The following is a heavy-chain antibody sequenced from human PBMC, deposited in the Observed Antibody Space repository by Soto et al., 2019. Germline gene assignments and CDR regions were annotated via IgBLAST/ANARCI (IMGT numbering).Heavy chain of an antibody. CDR3: ARDRFPYSSSSGDGPRGNWFDP. V-gene: IGHV3-33*01. D-gene: IGHD6-6*01. J-gene: IGHJ5*02. CDR1: GFTFSSYG. CDR2: IWYDGSNK. Sequence: GGSLRLSCAASGFTFSSYGMHWARQAPGKGLEWVAVIWYDGSNKYYADSVKGRFTISRDNSKNTLYLQMNSLRAEDTAVYYCARDRFPYSSSSGDGPRGNWFDPWGQGTLVTVSS.